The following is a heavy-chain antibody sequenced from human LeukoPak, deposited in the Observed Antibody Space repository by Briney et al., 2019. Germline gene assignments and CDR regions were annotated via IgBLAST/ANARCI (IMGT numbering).Heavy chain of an antibody. V-gene: IGHV3-74*01. CDR2: INSDGSST. CDR1: GFTLSDYG. Sequence: GGSLRLSCVVSGFTLSDYGIHWVRQAPGKGLVWVSRINSDGSSTSYADSVKGRFTISRDNAKNTLYLQMNSLRAEDTAVYYCARSGSSWWDAFDIWGQGTMVTVSS. J-gene: IGHJ3*02. D-gene: IGHD1-26*01. CDR3: ARSGSSWWDAFDI.